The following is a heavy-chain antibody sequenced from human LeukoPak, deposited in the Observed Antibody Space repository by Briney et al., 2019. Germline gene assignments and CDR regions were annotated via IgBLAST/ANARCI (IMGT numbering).Heavy chain of an antibody. D-gene: IGHD2-15*01. V-gene: IGHV3-43*02. CDR3: AKAMVVRKYYYYYYYMDV. Sequence: GGSLRLSXAASGFTFDDYAMHWVRQAPGKGLEWVSLISGDGGSTYYADSVKGRFTISRDNSKNSLYLQMNSLRTEDTALYYCAKAMVVRKYYYYYYYMDVWGKGTTVTVSS. CDR1: GFTFDDYA. CDR2: ISGDGGST. J-gene: IGHJ6*03.